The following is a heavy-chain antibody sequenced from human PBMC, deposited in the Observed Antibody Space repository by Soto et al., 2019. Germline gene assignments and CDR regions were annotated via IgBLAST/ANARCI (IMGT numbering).Heavy chain of an antibody. CDR3: VSVGAVGVANWFGP. V-gene: IGHV5-10-1*01. CDR1: GYSFSNYW. Sequence: GESLKISCKGSGYSFSNYWISWVRQMPGKGLEWMGRIDPSDTWTHYSPSFQGHVTISADKSISTVYLQWSSLQASDTAMYCCVSVGAVGVANWFGPSGRGTLVAVSS. CDR2: IDPSDTWT. J-gene: IGHJ5*02. D-gene: IGHD1-26*01.